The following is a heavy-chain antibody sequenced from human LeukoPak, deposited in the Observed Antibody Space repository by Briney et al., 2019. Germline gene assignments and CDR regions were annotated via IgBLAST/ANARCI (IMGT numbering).Heavy chain of an antibody. J-gene: IGHJ5*02. D-gene: IGHD2-2*01. CDR3: PKGASSTWFDP. V-gene: IGHV3-23*01. CDR1: GFTFTSYA. Sequence: GGSLRLSCAASGFTFTSYAMSWVRQAPVKGLEWVSSISASGGSTFYADSVKGRFTISRDNSKNTLFLQMNSLRAEDTAVYYCPKGASSTWFDPWGQGTLVTVSS. CDR2: ISASGGST.